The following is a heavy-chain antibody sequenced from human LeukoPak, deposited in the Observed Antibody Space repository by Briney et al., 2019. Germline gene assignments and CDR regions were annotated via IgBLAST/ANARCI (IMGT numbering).Heavy chain of an antibody. CDR3: AKDPYNRYFDWTGYFDL. J-gene: IGHJ4*02. CDR2: ISYDGSKK. V-gene: IGHV3-30*18. Sequence: GGSLRLSCVASAFTFSDYGMHRVRQAPGKGLEWVAIISYDGSKKQYADSVKGRFTISRDNSKKTLYLQMNSLRADDAAVYYCAKDPYNRYFDWTGYFDLWGQGTLVTVSS. CDR1: AFTFSDYG. D-gene: IGHD3-9*01.